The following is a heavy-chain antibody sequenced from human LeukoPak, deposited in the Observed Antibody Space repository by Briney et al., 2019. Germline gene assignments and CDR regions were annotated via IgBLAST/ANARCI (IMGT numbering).Heavy chain of an antibody. D-gene: IGHD3-9*01. CDR3: ARDPFDSSSIDY. CDR2: INPNSGGT. V-gene: IGHV1-2*02. J-gene: IGHJ4*02. CDR1: GYTFTGYY. Sequence: ASVKVSCKASGYTFTGYYMHWVRQAPGQGLEWMGWINPNSGGTNYAQKFQGRVTMTRDTSISTAYMELSRLRSGDTAVYYCARDPFDSSSIDYWGQGTLVTVSS.